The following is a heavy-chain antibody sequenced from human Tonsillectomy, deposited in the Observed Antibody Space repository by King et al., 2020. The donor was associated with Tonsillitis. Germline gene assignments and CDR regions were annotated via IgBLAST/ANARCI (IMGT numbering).Heavy chain of an antibody. J-gene: IGHJ4*02. V-gene: IGHV4-39*01. CDR1: GGSISSSSYY. CDR2: IYYSGST. CDR3: ARHGRQLLGNEHYFDY. Sequence: LQLQESGPGLVKPSETLSLTCTVSGGSISSSSYYWGWIRQPPGKGLEWIGTIYYSGSTYYNPFLKGRVTISVDSSKNQFSLRLSSVTAADTAVYCRARHGRQLLGNEHYFDYWGQGTLVTVSS. D-gene: IGHD6-13*01.